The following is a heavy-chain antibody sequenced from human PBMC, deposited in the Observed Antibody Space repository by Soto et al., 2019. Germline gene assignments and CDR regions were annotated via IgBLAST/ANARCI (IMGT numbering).Heavy chain of an antibody. CDR1: GYTFTNYH. CDR3: AREMGGTDY. D-gene: IGHD1-26*01. J-gene: IGHJ4*02. CDR2: IGPNGESP. Sequence: QVQLVQSGADVKKPGASVRVSCKASGYTFTNYHMHWVRQAPGQGLEWMGLIGPNGESPIYAQKCQGRVTITKDTSTSTVSMEVSSLRFEDTAVYYCAREMGGTDYWGQGTLVTVSS. V-gene: IGHV1-46*01.